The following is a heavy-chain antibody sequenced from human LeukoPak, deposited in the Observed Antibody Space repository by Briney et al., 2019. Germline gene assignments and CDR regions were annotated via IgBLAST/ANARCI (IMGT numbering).Heavy chain of an antibody. J-gene: IGHJ6*02. Sequence: PGGSLRLSCAASGFTFSSYGMHWVRQAPGKGLEWVALISYDGSNNHYADSVKGRFTISRDDSKNTLYLQMNSLRAEDTAVYYCARDFLDWGYCSSTSCYLTYYGMDVWGQGTTVTVSS. CDR3: ARDFLDWGYCSSTSCYLTYYGMDV. CDR1: GFTFSSYG. CDR2: ISYDGSNN. V-gene: IGHV3-30*03. D-gene: IGHD2-2*01.